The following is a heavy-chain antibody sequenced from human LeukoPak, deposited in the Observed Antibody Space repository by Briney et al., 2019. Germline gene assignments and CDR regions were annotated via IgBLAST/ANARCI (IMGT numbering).Heavy chain of an antibody. J-gene: IGHJ4*02. CDR3: ARSLWPEDY. V-gene: IGHV3-7*01. CDR2: IEPDGRGK. Sequence: GGSLRLSCAASGFIYSSFWMSWVRQAPGRGLEWVANIEPDGRGKNYVDSVRGRSTISRDNAKNSLYLQMNSVRVEDSAVYYCARSLWPEDYWGQGTLVTVSS. D-gene: IGHD2-21*01. CDR1: GFIYSSFW.